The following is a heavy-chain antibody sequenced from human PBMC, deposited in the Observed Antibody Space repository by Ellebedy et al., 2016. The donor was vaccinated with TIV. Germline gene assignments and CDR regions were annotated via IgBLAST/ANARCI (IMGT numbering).Heavy chain of an antibody. CDR3: TTTGDIRYPYYFDY. V-gene: IGHV3-15*07. Sequence: GESLKISCAASGFTFSNAWMNWVRQAPGKGLEWVGRIISKSDGGTTDYAAPVKGRFTISRDDSKNTLYLQMNSLKTEDTAVYYCTTTGDIRYPYYFDYWGQGALVTVSS. CDR1: GFTFSNAW. D-gene: IGHD2-15*01. J-gene: IGHJ4*02. CDR2: IISKSDGGTT.